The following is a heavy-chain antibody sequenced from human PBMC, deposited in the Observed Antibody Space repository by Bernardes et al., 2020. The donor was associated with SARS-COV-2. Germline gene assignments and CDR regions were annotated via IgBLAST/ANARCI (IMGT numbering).Heavy chain of an antibody. CDR1: GFTFSSHA. J-gene: IGHJ4*02. Sequence: GGSLRLSCSASGFTFSSHAMQWVRQTPEKGLEYVSGISSDGAHAYYVESVKGRFIISRDNSRNTLYLEMNSLRSDDTAVYYCVNSFSQAATGTFTWGQGTLVTVFS. CDR2: ISSDGAHA. V-gene: IGHV3-64D*06. D-gene: IGHD1-7*01. CDR3: VNSFSQAATGTFT.